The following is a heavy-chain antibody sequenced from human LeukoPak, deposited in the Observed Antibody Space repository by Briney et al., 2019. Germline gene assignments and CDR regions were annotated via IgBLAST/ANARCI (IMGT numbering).Heavy chain of an antibody. Sequence: ASVKVSCKASGHTFTGYYVYWVRQAPGQGREWMGWMNPNVGGANFPQKFQGRVTVTSDPAISAAYIELRRLRSDDTAVYYCARGVFGESLESWGQGTLVTVSS. J-gene: IGHJ4*02. V-gene: IGHV1-2*02. D-gene: IGHD3-10*02. CDR3: ARGVFGESLES. CDR1: GHTFTGYY. CDR2: MNPNVGGA.